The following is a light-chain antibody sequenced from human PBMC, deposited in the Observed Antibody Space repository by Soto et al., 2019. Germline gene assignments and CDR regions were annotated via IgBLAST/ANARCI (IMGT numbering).Light chain of an antibody. J-gene: IGLJ1*01. CDR3: SSYTASSTFV. Sequence: QSDLTQPASVSRSPGQSITISCTVTISYVGFGQYVSWYQQYPGKAPKLMIYEVSNRPSGISNRFSASKSGNTASLTISGLQADEEADYYCSSYTASSTFVFGTGTKV. V-gene: IGLV2-14*01. CDR1: ISYVGFGQY. CDR2: EVS.